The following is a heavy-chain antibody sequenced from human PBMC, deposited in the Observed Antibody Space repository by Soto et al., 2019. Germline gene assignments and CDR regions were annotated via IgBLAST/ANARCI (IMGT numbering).Heavy chain of an antibody. D-gene: IGHD5-18*01. CDR3: ARDSGYSYGYYGMDV. Sequence: GGSLRLSCAASGFTFRNYNMNWVRQAPGKGLEWVAHISLRGTTVDYADSVKGRFTISRDNSKNTLYLQMNSLRAEDTAVYYCARDSGYSYGYYGMDVWGQGTTVTVSS. V-gene: IGHV3-48*01. J-gene: IGHJ6*02. CDR1: GFTFRNYN. CDR2: ISLRGTTV.